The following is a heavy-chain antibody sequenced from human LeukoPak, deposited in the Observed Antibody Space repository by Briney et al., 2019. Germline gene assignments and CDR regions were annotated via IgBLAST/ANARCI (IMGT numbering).Heavy chain of an antibody. V-gene: IGHV3-30-3*01. D-gene: IGHD6-13*01. Sequence: GGSLRLSCAASGFTFSSYAMHWVRQAPGKGLGWGAVISYDGSNKYYAHSVKGRFTISRYNSKNTLYLQMNSLRAEDTAVYYCARAGSSSWYWHNYYYMDVWGKGTTVTVSS. CDR3: ARAGSSSWYWHNYYYMDV. CDR1: GFTFSSYA. J-gene: IGHJ6*03. CDR2: ISYDGSNK.